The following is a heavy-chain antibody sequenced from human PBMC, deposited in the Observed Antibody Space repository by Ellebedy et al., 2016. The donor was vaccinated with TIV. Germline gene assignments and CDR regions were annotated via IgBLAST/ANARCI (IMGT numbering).Heavy chain of an antibody. D-gene: IGHD2-2*01. CDR2: ISSSGTYL. Sequence: GGSLRLXCAASGFTFISFNMNWVRQAPGKGLEWVSSISSSGTYLSYADSVKGRFTISRDNSENSLYLQMNSLRAEDTAVYYCTRVHSPGYCTSTTCLKSWFDPWGQGTLVTVSS. CDR1: GFTFISFN. V-gene: IGHV3-21*01. J-gene: IGHJ5*02. CDR3: TRVHSPGYCTSTTCLKSWFDP.